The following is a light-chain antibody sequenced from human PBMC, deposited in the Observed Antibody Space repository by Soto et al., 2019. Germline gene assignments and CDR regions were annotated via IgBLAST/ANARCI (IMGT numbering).Light chain of an antibody. V-gene: IGKV1-27*01. Sequence: DIQLTQSPPSLSASVGDRVTITCRASQGITTYLAWYQQKPGKVPKILVHSATTLHAGVPSRFSGGGSGTRFTLTISGIQPEDFATYYCQSYNRAPFTFGGGTKVE. CDR2: SAT. CDR3: QSYNRAPFT. J-gene: IGKJ4*01. CDR1: QGITTY.